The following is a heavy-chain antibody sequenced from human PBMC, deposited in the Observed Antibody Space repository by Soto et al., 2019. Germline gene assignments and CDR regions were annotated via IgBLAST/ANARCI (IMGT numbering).Heavy chain of an antibody. CDR2: IYFRGNT. CDR3: AREGGSYDGSGYLHTGAFDI. CDR1: GGSINSIDYY. V-gene: IGHV4-31*03. J-gene: IGHJ3*02. D-gene: IGHD3-22*01. Sequence: QVQLLEAGPGLVQPSQTLSLTCSVSGGSINSIDYYWTWIRQHPGKFLEWLGKIYFRGNTYYNPSLEGRLTISLVTSKIQFSLNLGSVSAADTDVYYCAREGGSYDGSGYLHTGAFDIWGQGTVVTVS.